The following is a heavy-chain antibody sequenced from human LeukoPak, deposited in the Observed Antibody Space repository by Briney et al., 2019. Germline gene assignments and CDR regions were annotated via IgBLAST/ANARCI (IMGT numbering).Heavy chain of an antibody. J-gene: IGHJ6*02. CDR3: ARDSSGWNYYYYGMDV. Sequence: GGSLRLSCAASGFTFSSYAMSWVRQAPGKGLEWVSVIYSGGSTYYADSVKGRFTISRDNSKNTLYLQMNSLRAEDTAVYYCARDSSGWNYYYYGMDVWGQGTTVTVSS. V-gene: IGHV3-53*01. D-gene: IGHD6-19*01. CDR1: GFTFSSYA. CDR2: IYSGGST.